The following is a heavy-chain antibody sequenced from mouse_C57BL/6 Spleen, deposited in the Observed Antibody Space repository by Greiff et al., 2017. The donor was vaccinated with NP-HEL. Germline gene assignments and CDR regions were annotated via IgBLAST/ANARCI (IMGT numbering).Heavy chain of an antibody. D-gene: IGHD2-10*02. V-gene: IGHV1-55*01. J-gene: IGHJ4*01. CDR1: GYTFTSYW. Sequence: QVQLQQPGAELVKPGASVKMSCKASGYTFTSYWITWVKQRPGQGLEWIGDIYPGSGSTNYNEKFKSKATLTVATSSSTAYMQLSSLTSEDSADYYCARWSIYAMDYWGQGTSVTVSS. CDR3: ARWSIYAMDY. CDR2: IYPGSGST.